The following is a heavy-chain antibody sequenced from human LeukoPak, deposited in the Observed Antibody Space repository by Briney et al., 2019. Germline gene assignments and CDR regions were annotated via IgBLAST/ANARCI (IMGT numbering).Heavy chain of an antibody. J-gene: IGHJ4*02. D-gene: IGHD3-10*01. CDR2: MNPNSGNT. V-gene: IGHV1-8*01. CDR3: ARLGRVSGSVRRTYYFDY. CDR1: GYTFTSYD. Sequence: ASVKVSCKASGYTFTSYDINWVRQATGQGLEWMGWMNPNSGNTGYAQKFQGRATMTRNTSISTAYMELSSLRSEDTAVYYCARLGRVSGSVRRTYYFDYWGQGTLVTVSS.